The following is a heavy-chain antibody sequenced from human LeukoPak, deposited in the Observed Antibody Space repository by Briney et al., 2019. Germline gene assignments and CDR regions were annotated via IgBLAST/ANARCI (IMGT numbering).Heavy chain of an antibody. Sequence: GGSLRLSCAASRFTFSSYWMSWVRQAPGKGLEWVANIKQDGSEKYYVDSVKGRFTISRDNAKNSLYLQMNSLRGEDTAVYYCASGYAGGWSSFHYWGQGTLVTVSA. D-gene: IGHD6-19*01. V-gene: IGHV3-7*01. CDR3: ASGYAGGWSSFHY. J-gene: IGHJ4*02. CDR2: IKQDGSEK. CDR1: RFTFSSYW.